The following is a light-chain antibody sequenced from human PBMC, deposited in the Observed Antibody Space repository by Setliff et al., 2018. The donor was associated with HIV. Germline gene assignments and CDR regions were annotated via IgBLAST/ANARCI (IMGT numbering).Light chain of an antibody. CDR2: DVN. CDR1: SSDIGRYNS. Sequence: QPALTQPASVSGSPGQSITIPCTGTSSDIGRYNSVSWYQQKPGKAPKLLIFDVNNRPSGVSTRFSASKSGNTASLTISGLQPEDEADYYCNSFASNSAYTPYVFGTGTKVTVL. V-gene: IGLV2-14*01. J-gene: IGLJ1*01. CDR3: NSFASNSAYTPYV.